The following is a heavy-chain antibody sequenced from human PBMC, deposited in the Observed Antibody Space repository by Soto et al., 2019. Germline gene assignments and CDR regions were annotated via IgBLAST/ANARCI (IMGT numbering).Heavy chain of an antibody. Sequence: GASVKVSCKASGYTFTSYAMHCVRQAPGQRLEWMGWINAGIGDTQYSQDFQGRVTITRDTSASTAYMELSSLRSEDTAVYYCARGPGGPDGPGDYWGQGTLVTVSS. J-gene: IGHJ4*02. D-gene: IGHD2-15*01. V-gene: IGHV1-3*01. CDR1: GYTFTSYA. CDR2: INAGIGDT. CDR3: ARGPGGPDGPGDY.